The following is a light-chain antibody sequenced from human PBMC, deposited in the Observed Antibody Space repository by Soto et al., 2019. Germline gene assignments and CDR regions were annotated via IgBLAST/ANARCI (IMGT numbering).Light chain of an antibody. J-gene: IGKJ1*01. CDR1: QSVSSS. V-gene: IGKV3-11*01. CDR2: DAS. CDR3: QQRSNWPGT. Sequence: EIVLTQSPATLSLSPGERATLYCRASQSVSSSLAWYQQKPGQAPRLLIYDASNRATGIPVRFSGGGSGTGFTLTISSLEPEDFAVYYCQQRSNWPGTFGQGTKV.